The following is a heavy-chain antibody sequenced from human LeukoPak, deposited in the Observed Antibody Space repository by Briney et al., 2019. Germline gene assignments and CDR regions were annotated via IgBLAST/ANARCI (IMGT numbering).Heavy chain of an antibody. CDR2: ISSSSSYI. J-gene: IGHJ4*02. V-gene: IGHV3-21*01. CDR3: ARVPVLRYFDWFPPGAYYFDY. CDR1: GFTFSSYS. Sequence: KPGGSLRLSCAASGFTFSSYSMNWVRQAPGKGLEWVSSISSSSSYIYYADSVKGRFTISRDNAKNSLYLQMNSLRAEDTAVYYCARVPVLRYFDWFPPGAYYFDYWGQGTLVTVSS. D-gene: IGHD3-9*01.